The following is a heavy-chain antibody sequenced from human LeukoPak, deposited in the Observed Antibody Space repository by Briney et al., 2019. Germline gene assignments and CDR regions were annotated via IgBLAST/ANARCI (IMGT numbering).Heavy chain of an antibody. Sequence: GGSLRLSCAASGFTFSSYAMHWVRQAPGKGLEWVAVISYDGSNKYYADSVKGRFTISRDNSKNTLYLQMNSLRAEDTAVYYCARDRGITRISNWFDPWGQGTLVTVSS. D-gene: IGHD3-22*01. J-gene: IGHJ5*02. CDR3: ARDRGITRISNWFDP. CDR2: ISYDGSNK. CDR1: GFTFSSYA. V-gene: IGHV3-30*04.